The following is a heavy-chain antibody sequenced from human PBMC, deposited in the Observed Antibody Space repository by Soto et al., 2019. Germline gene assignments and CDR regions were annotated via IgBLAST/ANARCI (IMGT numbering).Heavy chain of an antibody. D-gene: IGHD3-16*01. CDR1: GFTFSSYA. J-gene: IGHJ4*02. V-gene: IGHV3-23*01. CDR2: ISGSGGST. Sequence: PGGSLRLSCAGSGFTFSSYAMSWVRQAPGKGLEWVSTISGSGGSTYYADSVKGRFTISRHNSKNTLYLQMNSLRAEDTAVYYCARERGIPPVDKGGQETLLTVSS. CDR3: ARERGIPPVDK.